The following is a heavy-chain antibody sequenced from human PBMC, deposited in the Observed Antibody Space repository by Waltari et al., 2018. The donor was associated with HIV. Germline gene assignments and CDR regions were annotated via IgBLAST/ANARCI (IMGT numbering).Heavy chain of an antibody. D-gene: IGHD3-16*02. CDR3: AIGSWGEVSFGY. V-gene: IGHV1-18*04. CDR2: ISFKDGRT. CDR1: GYSFNTHV. Sequence: QIQLLQSGAEVKKPGASVRVSCKASGYSFNTHVITWVRQAPGQGLEWIEWISFKDGRTNSAQNLQGRVTMTSDPSTSTVYMELRTLRSDDTAVYYCAIGSWGEVSFGYWGQGTLVTVSS. J-gene: IGHJ4*02.